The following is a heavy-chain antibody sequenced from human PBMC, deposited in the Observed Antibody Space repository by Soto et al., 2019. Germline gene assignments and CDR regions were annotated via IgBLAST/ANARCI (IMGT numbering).Heavy chain of an antibody. V-gene: IGHV3-23*01. CDR3: AKGSSTIWRANWFDP. CDR2: ISGSGGST. CDR1: GFTFSSYA. D-gene: IGHD6-13*01. Sequence: WGSLRLSCAASGFTFSSYAMSWVRQAPGKGLEWVSAISGSGGSTYYADSVKGRFTISRDNSKNTLYLQMNSLRAEDTAVYYCAKGSSTIWRANWFDPWGQGTLVTVSS. J-gene: IGHJ5*02.